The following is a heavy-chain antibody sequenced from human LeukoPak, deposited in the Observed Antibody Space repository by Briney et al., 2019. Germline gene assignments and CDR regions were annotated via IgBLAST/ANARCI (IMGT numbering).Heavy chain of an antibody. CDR1: GFTFPIYA. CDR2: ISARGDNT. V-gene: IGHV3-23*01. D-gene: IGHD1/OR15-1a*01. CDR3: AKGGSVGTTTYFDY. J-gene: IGHJ4*02. Sequence: PGGSLRLSCAASGFTFPIYAMSWVRQAPGKGLEWVPSISARGDNTFYADSVRGRFTVSSGNSKNTLSLQLNSLRAEDTAIYYCAKGGSVGTTTYFDYWGQGTLVTVSS.